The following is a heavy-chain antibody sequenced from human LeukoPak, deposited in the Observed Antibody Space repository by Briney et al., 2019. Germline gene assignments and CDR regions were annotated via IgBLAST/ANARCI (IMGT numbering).Heavy chain of an antibody. D-gene: IGHD3-16*01. CDR3: ARHLWGSYVFDY. Sequence: PSETLSLTCTVSGGSISSTDYYWGWIRQPPGKGLEWIGSIYYSGSTYYSPSFKSRVTISVDTSKNHFSLKLNSVTAADTAVYYCARHLWGSYVFDYWGQGTLVTVSS. CDR2: IYYSGST. J-gene: IGHJ4*02. CDR1: GGSISSTDYY. V-gene: IGHV4-39*01.